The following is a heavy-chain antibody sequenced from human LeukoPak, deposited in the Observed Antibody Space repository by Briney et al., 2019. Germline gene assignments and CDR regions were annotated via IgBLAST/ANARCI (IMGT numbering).Heavy chain of an antibody. CDR3: ARVEVYSGSFDY. D-gene: IGHD5-12*01. CDR1: GYTFTGYY. J-gene: IGHJ4*02. V-gene: IGHV1-2*06. Sequence: ASVKVSCKASGYTFTGYYMHWVRQAPGQGLEWMGRINPNSGGTNYAQKFQGRVTMTRDTSTSTVYMELSSLRSEDTAVYYCARVEVYSGSFDYWGQGTLVTVSS. CDR2: INPNSGGT.